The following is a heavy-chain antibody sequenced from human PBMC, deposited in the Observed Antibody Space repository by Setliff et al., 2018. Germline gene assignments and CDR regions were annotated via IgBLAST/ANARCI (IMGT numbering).Heavy chain of an antibody. CDR2: IYTSGST. CDR3: ARGGGYGSGGSFHNAPFDY. D-gene: IGHD3-10*01. CDR1: GGSISSGSYY. V-gene: IGHV4-61*09. J-gene: IGHJ4*02. Sequence: PSETLSLTCTVSGGSISSGSYYWSWIRQPAGKGLEWIGHIYTSGSTNYNPSLKSRVTISVDTSKNQFSLKLSSVTAADTAVYYCARGGGYGSGGSFHNAPFDYWGQGMLVTVSS.